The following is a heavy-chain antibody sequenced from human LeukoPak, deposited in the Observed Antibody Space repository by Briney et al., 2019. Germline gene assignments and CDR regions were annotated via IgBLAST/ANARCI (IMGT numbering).Heavy chain of an antibody. CDR2: TYYRSTWYN. CDR3: AREGRPVSVTPLDS. CDR1: GDSVSSNSVT. J-gene: IGHJ4*02. D-gene: IGHD6-19*01. Sequence: SQTLSLTCAISGDSVSSNSVTWNWIRQSPSRGLEWLGRTYYRSTWYNDYAVSVRGRITVNPDTSKNQFSLHLNSVTPEDTAVYYCAREGRPVSVTPLDSWGQGTLVTVSS. V-gene: IGHV6-1*01.